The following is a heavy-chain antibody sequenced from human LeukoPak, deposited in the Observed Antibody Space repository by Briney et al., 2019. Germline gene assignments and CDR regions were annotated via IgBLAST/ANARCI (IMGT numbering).Heavy chain of an antibody. CDR1: GGSVNSYY. CDR3: ARGFCSDEICQVFTH. J-gene: IGHJ4*02. V-gene: IGHV4-59*02. D-gene: IGHD3-3*01. CDR2: ISHNGNI. Sequence: AETLSLTCTVSGGSVNSYYWSSIRHTPGEGVKWMGYISHNGNIDYAPSLKGRVTMSIDTTKNQFSLKLTSVTAADTALYFCARGFCSDEICQVFTHWGQGSLVTVSS.